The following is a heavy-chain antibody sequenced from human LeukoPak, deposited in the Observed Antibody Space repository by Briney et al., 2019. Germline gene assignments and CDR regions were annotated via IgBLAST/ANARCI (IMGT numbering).Heavy chain of an antibody. D-gene: IGHD1-1*01. Sequence: SETLSLTCTVSGGSISSYYWSWIRQPPGKGLEWIGYIYYSGSTNYNPSLKSRVTISVDTSKNQFSLKLSSVTAADTAVYYCARDKIRRTSTTAPLKTSAFDIWGQGTMVTVSS. J-gene: IGHJ3*02. CDR1: GGSISSYY. CDR2: IYYSGST. V-gene: IGHV4-59*01. CDR3: ARDKIRRTSTTAPLKTSAFDI.